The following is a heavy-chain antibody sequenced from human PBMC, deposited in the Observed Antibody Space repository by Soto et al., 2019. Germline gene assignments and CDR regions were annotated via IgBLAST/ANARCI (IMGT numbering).Heavy chain of an antibody. Sequence: GVLRLSCAASGFTFSSYAMSWVRQAPGKGLEWVSAISGSGGSTYYADSVKGRFTISRDNSKNTLYLQMNSLRAEDTAVYYCAKGSYFDWLSFDYWGQGTLVTVSS. CDR1: GFTFSSYA. CDR2: ISGSGGST. CDR3: AKGSYFDWLSFDY. D-gene: IGHD3-9*01. V-gene: IGHV3-23*01. J-gene: IGHJ4*02.